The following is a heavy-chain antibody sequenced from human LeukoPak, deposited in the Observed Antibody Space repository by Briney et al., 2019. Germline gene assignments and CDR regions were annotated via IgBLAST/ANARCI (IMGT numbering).Heavy chain of an antibody. CDR3: ARHSIAAAGRGLNY. J-gene: IGHJ4*02. V-gene: IGHV1-8*01. CDR1: GYTFTSYD. D-gene: IGHD6-13*01. CDR2: MNPNSGNT. Sequence: GASVKASCKASGYTFTSYDINWVRQATGQGLEWMGWMNPNSGNTGYAQKFQGRVTMTRNTSISTAYMELSSLRSEDTAVYYCARHSIAAAGRGLNYWGQGTLVTVSS.